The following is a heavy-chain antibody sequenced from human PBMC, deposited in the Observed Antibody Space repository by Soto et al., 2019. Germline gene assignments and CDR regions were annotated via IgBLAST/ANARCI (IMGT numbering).Heavy chain of an antibody. Sequence: PGGSLRLSCAASGFTLSSYAMHWVRQAPGKGLEWVAVVSCAGTSTYYADSVRGRFTISRDNAKNSLYLQMNSLRAEDTAVYYCARSYGSGSYWVYYGMDVWGQGTTVTVSS. CDR1: GFTLSSYA. D-gene: IGHD3-10*01. CDR3: ARSYGSGSYWVYYGMDV. J-gene: IGHJ6*02. V-gene: IGHV3-30-3*01. CDR2: VSCAGTST.